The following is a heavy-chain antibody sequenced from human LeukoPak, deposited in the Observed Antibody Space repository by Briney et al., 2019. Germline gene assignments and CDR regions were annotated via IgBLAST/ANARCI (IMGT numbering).Heavy chain of an antibody. CDR3: ARVDQRRSSSSWHIFDY. CDR1: GGSISSYY. J-gene: IGHJ4*02. Sequence: SETLSLTCTVSGGSISSYYWSWIRQPAGKGLEWIGRIYTSGSTNYNPSLKSRVTISVDKSKNQFSLKLSSVTAADTAVYYCARVDQRRSSSSWHIFDYWGQGTLVTVSS. CDR2: IYTSGST. D-gene: IGHD6-13*01. V-gene: IGHV4-4*07.